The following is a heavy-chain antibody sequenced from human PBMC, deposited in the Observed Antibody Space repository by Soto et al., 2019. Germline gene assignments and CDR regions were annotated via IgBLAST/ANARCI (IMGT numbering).Heavy chain of an antibody. D-gene: IGHD5-18*01. CDR1: GYTFTAYY. J-gene: IGHJ4*02. CDR2: INPNSGDT. CDR3: ARGGYTYGYGLDY. V-gene: IGHV1-2*04. Sequence: QVQLVQSGAEVKKLGASVKVSCKASGYTFTAYYIHWVRQAPGQGLEWVGWINPNSGDTNYAQRFQGWVTMTGDRSVSTAYMDLTRLRSDDTAVYHCARGGYTYGYGLDYWGQGTLVTVSS.